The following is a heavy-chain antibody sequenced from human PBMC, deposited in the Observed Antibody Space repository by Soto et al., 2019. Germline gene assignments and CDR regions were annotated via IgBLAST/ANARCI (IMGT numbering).Heavy chain of an antibody. CDR3: ASLVDTAMNFDY. V-gene: IGHV4-31*03. CDR1: GGSISSGGYY. D-gene: IGHD5-18*01. Sequence: QVQLQESGPGLVKPSQTLSLTCTVSGGSISSGGYYWSWIRQHPGKGLEWIGYIYYIGSTYYNLSLKSRVTISVDTAKNQFSLKRSSVTAADTAVCYCASLVDTAMNFDYWGQGTLVTVSS. J-gene: IGHJ4*02. CDR2: IYYIGST.